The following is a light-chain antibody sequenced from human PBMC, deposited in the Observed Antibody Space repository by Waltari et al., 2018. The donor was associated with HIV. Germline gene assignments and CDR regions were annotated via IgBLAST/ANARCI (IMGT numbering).Light chain of an antibody. CDR3: QQRSNWPLT. CDR1: QSISTY. V-gene: IGKV3-11*01. Sequence: EIVLTQSPPTLSLSPGERATLSCRASQSISTYLAWYHLKSGQAPRLLIYDASKRAPGVPIRFSGSGSGTEFTLIISSLEPEDFAVYFCQQRSNWPLTSGGGTKVDI. J-gene: IGKJ4*01. CDR2: DAS.